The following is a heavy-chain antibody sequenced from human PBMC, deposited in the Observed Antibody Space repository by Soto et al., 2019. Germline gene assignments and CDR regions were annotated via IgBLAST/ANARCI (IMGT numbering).Heavy chain of an antibody. D-gene: IGHD3-16*01. CDR1: GFTFDDNS. Sequence: GGPLRLSGAVSGFTFDDNSMHEVRQAPEKGLEWVSGINWKSDIGYADSVKGRFTISRENAENSLYLQMNSLRAEDTALYYCATSQDRGGTTTFIYWGQGTQVTVSS. V-gene: IGHV3-9*01. J-gene: IGHJ4*02. CDR2: INWKSDI. CDR3: ATSQDRGGTTTFIY.